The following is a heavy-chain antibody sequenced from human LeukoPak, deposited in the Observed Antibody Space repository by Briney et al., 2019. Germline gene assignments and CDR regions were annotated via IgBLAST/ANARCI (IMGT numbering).Heavy chain of an antibody. CDR2: IKQDGSEK. V-gene: IGHV3-7*01. D-gene: IGHD5-18*01. Sequence: PGGSLRLSCAASGFTFSSYWMSWVRQAPGKGLEWVANIKQDGSEKYYVDSVKGRFTISRDNAKNSLYLQMNSLRAEDTAVYYCARDSVQYSYGLRTLLHFDYWGQGNLVTVSS. CDR3: ARDSVQYSYGLRTLLHFDY. CDR1: GFTFSSYW. J-gene: IGHJ4*02.